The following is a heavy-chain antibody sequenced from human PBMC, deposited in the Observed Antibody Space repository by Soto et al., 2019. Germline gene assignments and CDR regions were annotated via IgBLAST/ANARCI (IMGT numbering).Heavy chain of an antibody. D-gene: IGHD3-9*01. J-gene: IGHJ4*02. V-gene: IGHV2-5*02. CDR3: AHCPYDILXGYYTPTTYYFDY. Sequence: QITLKESGPTLVKPTQTLTLTCTFSGFSLSTSGVGVGWIRQPPGKALEWLALIYWDDDKRYSPSLKSRLTITKDTSKNQVVLTMTNMDPVDTXXYYCAHCPYDILXGYYTPTTYYFDYWGQGTLVTVSS. CDR2: IYWDDDK. CDR1: GFSLSTSGVG.